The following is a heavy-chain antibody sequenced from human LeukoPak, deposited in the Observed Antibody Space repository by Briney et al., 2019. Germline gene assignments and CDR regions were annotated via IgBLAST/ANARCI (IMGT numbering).Heavy chain of an antibody. CDR3: IVGATTRFDY. V-gene: IGHV3-72*01. D-gene: IGHD1-26*01. CDR2: TRNKANSYTT. CDR1: GFTFSDHY. Sequence: PGGSLRLSCAASGFTFSDHYMDWVRQAPGKGLEWVGRTRNKANSYTTEYAASVKGRFTISRDDSKNSLYLQMNGLKTEDTAVYYCIVGATTRFDYWGQGTLVTVSS. J-gene: IGHJ4*02.